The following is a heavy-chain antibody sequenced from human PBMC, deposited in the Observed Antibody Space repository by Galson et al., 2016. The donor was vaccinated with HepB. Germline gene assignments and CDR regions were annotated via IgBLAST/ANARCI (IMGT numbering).Heavy chain of an antibody. CDR2: IHWNDET. D-gene: IGHD7-27*01. J-gene: IGHJ6*04. V-gene: IGHV2-5*01. Sequence: PALVKPTQTLTLTCTFSGFSLRAHGVGVGWVRQPPGKALEWLALIHWNDETRFSPSLKSRLTITRDTSKNQVVLTVTNVDPVDTATYYYTHTGGDHLGTYAMDVWGKGTTVVVSA. CDR1: GFSLRAHGVG. CDR3: THTGGDHLGTYAMDV.